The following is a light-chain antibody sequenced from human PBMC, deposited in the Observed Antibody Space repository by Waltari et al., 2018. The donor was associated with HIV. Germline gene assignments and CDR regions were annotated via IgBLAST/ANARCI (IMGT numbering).Light chain of an antibody. CDR3: QQYYSSPPIT. CDR2: GAS. J-gene: IGKJ4*01. CDR1: QSVSSSY. Sequence: EIVLTQSPGTLSLSPGERATLSCRASQSVSSSYLAWYQHKPSQAPRLLIYGASSRATGIPDRFSGSGSGTDFTLTISRLEPEDFAVYYCQQYYSSPPITFGGGTKVEIK. V-gene: IGKV3-20*01.